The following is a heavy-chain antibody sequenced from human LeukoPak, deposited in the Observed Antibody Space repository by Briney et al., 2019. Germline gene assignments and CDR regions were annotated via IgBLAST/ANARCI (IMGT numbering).Heavy chain of an antibody. V-gene: IGHV6-1*01. CDR2: TYYRSKWYN. Sequence: SQTLSLTCAISGDSVSSNSAAWNWIRQSQSRGLEWLGRTYYRSKWYNDYAVSVKSRITINPDTSKNQFSLQLNSVTPEDTAVYYCARAGYSSGWYLYYFDYWGQGTLVTVSS. CDR3: ARAGYSSGWYLYYFDY. D-gene: IGHD6-19*01. CDR1: GDSVSSNSAA. J-gene: IGHJ4*02.